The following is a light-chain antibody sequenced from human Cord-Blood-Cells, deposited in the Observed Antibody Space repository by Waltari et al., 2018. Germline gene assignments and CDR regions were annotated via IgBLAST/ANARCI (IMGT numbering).Light chain of an antibody. Sequence: QSALTQPRSVSGSPGQSVTTPCTGTSRHVCGYNYVSWYQQHPGKAPKLMIYDVSKRPSGVPDRFSGSKSGNTASLTISGLQAEDEADYYCCSYAGSYTFRVFGGGTKLTVL. CDR1: SRHVCGYNY. CDR2: DVS. CDR3: CSYAGSYTFRV. V-gene: IGLV2-11*01. J-gene: IGLJ2*01.